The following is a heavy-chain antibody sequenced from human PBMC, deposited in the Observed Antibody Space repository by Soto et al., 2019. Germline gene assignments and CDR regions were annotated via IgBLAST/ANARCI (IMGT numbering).Heavy chain of an antibody. V-gene: IGHV3-73*02. CDR1: GYTFSGSA. Sequence: EVQLVESGGGLVQPGGSLTLSCAASGYTFSGSAVHWVRQASGKGLEWVGRIRNKANSYATAYAASLKGRFMISRDDSKNTAYLQMNSLKTEDTAVYYCTSHSPEDMIRKWGQGTLVTVSS. D-gene: IGHD2-15*01. CDR2: IRNKANSYAT. CDR3: TSHSPEDMIRK. J-gene: IGHJ4*02.